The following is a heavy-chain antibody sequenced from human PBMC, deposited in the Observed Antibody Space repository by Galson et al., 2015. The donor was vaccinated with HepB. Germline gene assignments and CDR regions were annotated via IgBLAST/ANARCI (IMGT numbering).Heavy chain of an antibody. CDR3: ARQETIFGVVIGMDV. CDR1: GYTFTGYY. CDR2: INPNSGGT. J-gene: IGHJ6*02. V-gene: IGHV1-2*02. Sequence: CKASGYTFTGYYMHWVRQAPGQGLEWMGWINPNSGGTNYAQKFQGRVTMTGDTSISTAYMGLSRLRSDDTAVYYCARQETIFGVVIGMDVWGQGTTVTVSS. D-gene: IGHD3-3*01.